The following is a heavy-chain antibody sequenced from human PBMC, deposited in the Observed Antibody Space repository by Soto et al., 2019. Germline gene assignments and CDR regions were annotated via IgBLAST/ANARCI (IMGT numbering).Heavy chain of an antibody. Sequence: SVKVSCKASGDTFSSYGLNWVRQAPGQGLEWMGGIVPMFGTANYAQKFQSRVTITADESTRTAYMKLSSLRSEDTAVYYCARETGYTSGWHGAFYFQHWGQGTLVTVSS. CDR3: ARETGYTSGWHGAFYFQH. V-gene: IGHV1-69*13. CDR2: IVPMFGTA. CDR1: GDTFSSYG. J-gene: IGHJ1*01. D-gene: IGHD6-19*01.